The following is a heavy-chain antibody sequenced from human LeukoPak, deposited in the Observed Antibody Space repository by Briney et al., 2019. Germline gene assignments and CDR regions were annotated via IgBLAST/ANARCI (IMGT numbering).Heavy chain of an antibody. Sequence: PSETLSLTCIVSGGSISSYYWSWIRQPPGKRLEWIGEINHSGSTNYNPSLKSRVTISVDTSKNQFSLKLSSVTAADTAVYYCAGGTQRITIFGVVIMDYGMDVWGQGTTVTVSS. CDR3: AGGTQRITIFGVVIMDYGMDV. V-gene: IGHV4-34*01. J-gene: IGHJ6*02. CDR1: GGSISSYY. CDR2: INHSGST. D-gene: IGHD3-3*01.